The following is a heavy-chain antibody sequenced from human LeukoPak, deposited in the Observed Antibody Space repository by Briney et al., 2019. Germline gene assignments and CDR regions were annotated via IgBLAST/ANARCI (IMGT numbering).Heavy chain of an antibody. D-gene: IGHD3-10*01. Sequence: GGSLRLSCVASGFTFSSYWMTWVRQAPGKGLEWVANIKTDGSQIYYVDSVKGRFTISRDNAKNSLYLQMNSLRAEDTAVYYCARDPSLLWFGDPAGDDAFDIWGQGTMVTVSS. V-gene: IGHV3-7*01. CDR1: GFTFSSYW. CDR3: ARDPSLLWFGDPAGDDAFDI. CDR2: IKTDGSQI. J-gene: IGHJ3*02.